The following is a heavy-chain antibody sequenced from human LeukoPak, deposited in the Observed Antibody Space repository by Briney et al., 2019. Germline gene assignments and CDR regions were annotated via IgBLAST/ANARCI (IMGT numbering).Heavy chain of an antibody. CDR1: GGSMSSYY. V-gene: IGHV4-59*01. CDR2: ISYNGKT. D-gene: IGHD1-1*01. CDR3: TRVGPSLHWNPDY. J-gene: IGHJ4*02. Sequence: SETLSLTCTVSGGSMSSYYWTWIRQPPGKGLEWIGSISYNGKTNHNPSLKSRVTISVDTSKNQFSLKLSSVTAADTAVYYCTRVGPSLHWNPDYWGQGTLVTVSS.